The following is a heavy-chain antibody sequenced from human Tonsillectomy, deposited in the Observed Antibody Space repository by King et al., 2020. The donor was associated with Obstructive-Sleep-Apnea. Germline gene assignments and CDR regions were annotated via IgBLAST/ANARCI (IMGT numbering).Heavy chain of an antibody. CDR1: GGSISSYF. CDR2: VFHTGSP. J-gene: IGHJ4*02. CDR3: ARSLAAAGVFDY. D-gene: IGHD6-13*01. V-gene: IGHV4-59*08. Sequence: MQLQESGPGLVEPSETLSLTCTVSGGSISSYFWSWIRQTPGRGLEWIGYVFHTGSPSYNPSLKSRVTISVDTSKIQFSLKLSSVTAADTGVYYCARSLAAAGVFDYWGQGTLVTVSS.